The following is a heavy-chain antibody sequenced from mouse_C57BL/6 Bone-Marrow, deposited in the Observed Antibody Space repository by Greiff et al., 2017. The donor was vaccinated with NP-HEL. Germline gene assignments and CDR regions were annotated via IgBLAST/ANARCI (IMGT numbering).Heavy chain of an antibody. V-gene: IGHV1-55*01. D-gene: IGHD2-4*01. Sequence: VQLQQPGAELVKPVASVKMSCKASGYTFTSYWITWVKQRPGQGLEWIGNIYPGSGSTNYNEKFKSKATLTVDTSSSTAYMQLSSLTSEDSAVYYCASPIYDYDPDYWGQGTTLTVSS. CDR1: GYTFTSYW. CDR3: ASPIYDYDPDY. CDR2: IYPGSGST. J-gene: IGHJ2*01.